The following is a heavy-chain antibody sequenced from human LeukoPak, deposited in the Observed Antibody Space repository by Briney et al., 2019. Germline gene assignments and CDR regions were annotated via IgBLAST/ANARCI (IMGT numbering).Heavy chain of an antibody. CDR2: ISSSSSYT. D-gene: IGHD2-21*01. CDR1: GFTFSSYA. J-gene: IGHJ4*02. V-gene: IGHV3-21*05. CDR3: ARDPPYSD. Sequence: GGSLRLSCAASGFTFSSYAMSWVRQAPGKGLEWVSYISSSSSYTNYADSVKGRFTISRDNAKNSLYLQMNSLRAEDTAVYYCARDPPYSDWGQGTLVTVSS.